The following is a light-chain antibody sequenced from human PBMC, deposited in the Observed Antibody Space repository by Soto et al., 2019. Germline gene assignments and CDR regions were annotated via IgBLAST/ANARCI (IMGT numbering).Light chain of an antibody. CDR3: QQYGTSPRT. CDR2: GAS. Sequence: EIVLTQSPGTLSLSPGERATLSCRASQSVSSNNLAWYQHRRGQAPRLLMYGASSRATGIPDRFGGSGSGADFTLTITRLEPEDFAVYYCQQYGTSPRTCGQGTKVDSK. CDR1: QSVSSNN. J-gene: IGKJ1*01. V-gene: IGKV3-20*01.